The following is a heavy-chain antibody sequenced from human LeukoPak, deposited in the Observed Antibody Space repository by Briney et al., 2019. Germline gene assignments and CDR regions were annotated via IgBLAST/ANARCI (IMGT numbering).Heavy chain of an antibody. CDR2: INPNSGGT. D-gene: IGHD4-17*01. CDR1: GYTFTGYY. J-gene: IGHJ4*02. Sequence: ASVTVSCKASGYTFTGYYMHWVRQAPGQGLEGMGWINPNSGGTNYAQKFQGGVTMTSDTSISTAYMELSRLRSDDTAVYYFVLGMLADYGDHKHYWGQGTLVTVSS. CDR3: VLGMLADYGDHKHY. V-gene: IGHV1-2*02.